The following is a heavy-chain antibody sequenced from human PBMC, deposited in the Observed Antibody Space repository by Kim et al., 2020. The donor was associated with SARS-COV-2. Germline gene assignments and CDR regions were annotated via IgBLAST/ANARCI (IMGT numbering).Heavy chain of an antibody. V-gene: IGHV3-49*02. D-gene: IGHD3-22*01. CDR3: TREVYYDSSGYYPADY. Sequence: SVKDRFTISRDDSKSIAYLQMNSLKTEDTAVYYCTREVYYDSSGYYPADYWGQGTLVTVSS. J-gene: IGHJ4*02.